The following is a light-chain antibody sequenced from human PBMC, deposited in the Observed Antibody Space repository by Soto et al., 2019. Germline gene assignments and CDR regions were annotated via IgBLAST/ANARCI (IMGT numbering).Light chain of an antibody. CDR2: EVS. Sequence: QSALTQPPSVSGSPGQSVTISCTGTSTDFVGYNRVSWYQQPPGTAPKLMIYEVSKRPSGVPDRFSGSKSGNTASLTISGLQAADEADYYCSLYTSENAYVFGTGTNLTVL. J-gene: IGLJ1*01. CDR3: SLYTSENAYV. V-gene: IGLV2-18*01. CDR1: STDFVGYNR.